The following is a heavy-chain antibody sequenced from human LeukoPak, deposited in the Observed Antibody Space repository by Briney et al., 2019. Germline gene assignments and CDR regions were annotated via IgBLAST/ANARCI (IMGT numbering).Heavy chain of an antibody. D-gene: IGHD6-19*01. CDR1: GFIFTDYG. Sequence: PGGSLRLSCAASGFIFTDYGFHWVRQAPGKGLEWVAAIWSDSTNMFYAHSVKGRFIIQRDDYQNTVYLEMSGLRDEDTAVYYCATKQWLAPPPDSWGQGTPVTVSS. CDR3: ATKQWLAPPPDS. J-gene: IGHJ4*02. CDR2: IWSDSTNM. V-gene: IGHV3-33*01.